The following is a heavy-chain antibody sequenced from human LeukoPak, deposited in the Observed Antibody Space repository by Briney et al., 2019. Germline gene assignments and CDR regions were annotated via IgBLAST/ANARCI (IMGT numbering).Heavy chain of an antibody. D-gene: IGHD4-17*01. V-gene: IGHV1-24*01. CDR1: GYTLTELS. Sequence: GASVKVSCKVSGYTLTELSMHWVRQAPGKGLEWMGGFDPEDGETIYAQKFQGRVTMTEDTSTDTAYMELSNLRSEDTAVYYCATDGDYDPSGWYFDLWGRGTRVTVSS. J-gene: IGHJ2*01. CDR3: ATDGDYDPSGWYFDL. CDR2: FDPEDGET.